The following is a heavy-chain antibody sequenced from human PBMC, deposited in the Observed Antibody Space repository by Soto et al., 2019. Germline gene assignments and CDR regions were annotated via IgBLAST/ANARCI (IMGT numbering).Heavy chain of an antibody. V-gene: IGHV3-23*01. CDR2: MSRTGDNT. CDR3: AKDRLHRGSWFDP. Sequence: PGESLKISCAASGFTFSIYAMTWVRQSPGKGLEWVSSMSRTGDNTYYADSVKGRFTISRDNSKNTLYLQMNSLRAEDTAVYYCAKDRLHRGSWFDPWGQGTLVTVSS. D-gene: IGHD4-4*01. J-gene: IGHJ5*02. CDR1: GFTFSIYA.